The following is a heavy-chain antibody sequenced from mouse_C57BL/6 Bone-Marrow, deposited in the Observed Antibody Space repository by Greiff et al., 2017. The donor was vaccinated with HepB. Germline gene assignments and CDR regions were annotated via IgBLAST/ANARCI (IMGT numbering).Heavy chain of an antibody. CDR1: GFTFSDYY. D-gene: IGHD1-1*01. CDR3: ARAHYYGSLYFDV. J-gene: IGHJ1*03. CDR2: INYDGSST. Sequence: EVKVVESEGGLVQPGSSMKLSCTASGFTFSDYYMAWVRQVPEKGLEWVANINYDGSSTYYLDSLKSRFIISRDNAKNILYLQMSSLKSEDTATYYCARAHYYGSLYFDVWGTGTTVTVSS. V-gene: IGHV5-16*01.